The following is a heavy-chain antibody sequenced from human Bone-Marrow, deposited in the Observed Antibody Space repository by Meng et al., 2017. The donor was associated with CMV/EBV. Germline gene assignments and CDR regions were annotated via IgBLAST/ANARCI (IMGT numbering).Heavy chain of an antibody. CDR2: IYYSGST. J-gene: IGHJ4*02. CDR3: ARVSYYDSSEPDC. D-gene: IGHD3-22*01. Sequence: SGGSISSGGYYWSWIRQHPGKGLEWIGYIYYSGSTYYNPSLKSRVTISVDTSKNQFSLKLSSVTAADTAVYYCARVSYYDSSEPDCWGQGTLVTVSS. CDR1: GGSISSGGYY. V-gene: IGHV4-31*02.